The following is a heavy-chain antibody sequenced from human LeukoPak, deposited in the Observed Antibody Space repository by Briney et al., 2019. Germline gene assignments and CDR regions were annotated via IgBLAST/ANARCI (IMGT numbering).Heavy chain of an antibody. V-gene: IGHV3-30*03. J-gene: IGHJ4*02. CDR2: ISYDGSNK. CDR3: AREDYGALYFDY. D-gene: IGHD4-17*01. CDR1: GFIFSNSA. Sequence: PGRSLRLSCAASGFIFSNSAMHWVRQAPGKGLEWVAVISYDGSNKYYADSVKGRFTISRDNSKNTLYLQMNSLRAEDTDVYYCAREDYGALYFDYWGQGTLVTVSS.